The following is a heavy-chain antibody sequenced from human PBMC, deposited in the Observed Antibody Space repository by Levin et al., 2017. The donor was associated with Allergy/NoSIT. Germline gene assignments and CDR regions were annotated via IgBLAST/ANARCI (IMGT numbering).Heavy chain of an antibody. D-gene: IGHD2-15*01. Sequence: SETLSLTCTVSGGSISSGDYYWSWIRQPPGKGLEWIGYIYYSGSTYYNPSLKSRVTISVDTSKNQFSLKLSSVTAADTAVYYCARDEGGYGYCSGGSCSKPTGYPGGWFDPWGQGTLVTVSS. CDR2: IYYSGST. J-gene: IGHJ5*02. CDR3: ARDEGGYGYCSGGSCSKPTGYPGGWFDP. CDR1: GGSISSGDYY. V-gene: IGHV4-30-4*01.